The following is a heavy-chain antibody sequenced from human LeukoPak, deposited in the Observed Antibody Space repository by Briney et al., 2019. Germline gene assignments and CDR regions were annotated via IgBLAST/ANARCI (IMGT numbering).Heavy chain of an antibody. CDR2: IKGDGSHT. CDR3: VRDWDHFDFDS. CDR1: GFTFRGYW. D-gene: IGHD1-26*01. Sequence: GGSLRLSCAASGFTFRGYWMHWIRQAPGKGLVWVSRIKGDGSHTIYADSVKGRFTISRDNAKNTLYLQMKSLRVEDTALYYCVRDWDHFDFDSWGQGTLVTVSS. J-gene: IGHJ5*01. V-gene: IGHV3-74*01.